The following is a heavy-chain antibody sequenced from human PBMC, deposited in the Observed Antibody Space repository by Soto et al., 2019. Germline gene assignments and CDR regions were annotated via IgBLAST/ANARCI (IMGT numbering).Heavy chain of an antibody. Sequence: QVQLVQCGAEVKKPGSSVKVSCKASGGTFSSYAISWVRQAPGQGLEWMGGIIPIFGTANYAQKFQGRVTITADESTSTAYMEMSSLRSEDTAVYYCARAAGWYTSTGYYYYGMDVWGQGTTVTVSS. CDR1: GGTFSSYA. CDR2: IIPIFGTA. J-gene: IGHJ6*02. D-gene: IGHD6-19*01. CDR3: ARAAGWYTSTGYYYYGMDV. V-gene: IGHV1-69*01.